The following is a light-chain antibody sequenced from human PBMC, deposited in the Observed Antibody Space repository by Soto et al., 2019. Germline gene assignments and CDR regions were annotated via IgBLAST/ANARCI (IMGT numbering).Light chain of an antibody. Sequence: DIQMTQSPSTLSASEGDRVSITCRASQSIDRRLAWYQQKPGKAPKILIHRAYILQSGVPSRFSGSGSGTEFTLTITSLQPDDFATYYCQQYDNYSSTFGQGTKVEIK. CDR2: RAY. V-gene: IGKV1-5*03. CDR1: QSIDRR. J-gene: IGKJ1*01. CDR3: QQYDNYSST.